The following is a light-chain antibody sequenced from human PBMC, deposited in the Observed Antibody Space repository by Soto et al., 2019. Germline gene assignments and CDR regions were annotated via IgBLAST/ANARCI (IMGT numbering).Light chain of an antibody. Sequence: IQLTQSPSSLSASVGDRVTITCRASQGISSYLAWYQQKPGKAPKLLIYAASTRAAGFPDRFSGSGSGTDFTLTISRLEPEDFAVYYCQQYGSSPRTFGQGTKVEIK. CDR1: QGISSY. CDR2: AAS. J-gene: IGKJ1*01. CDR3: QQYGSSPRT. V-gene: IGKV1-9*01.